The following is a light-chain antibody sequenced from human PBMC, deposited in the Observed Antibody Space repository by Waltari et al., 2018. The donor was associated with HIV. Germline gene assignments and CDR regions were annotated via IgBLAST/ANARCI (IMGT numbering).Light chain of an antibody. CDR2: GAS. V-gene: IGKV3-20*01. Sequence: EIVLTQSPGILSLSPGHRATPSCRSSQTFSTSYMAWYQQKPGQAPRLLIYGASSRATGIPDRFSSSGSGTDFTLTISRLEPEDFAVYYCQQYGDSPALIFGGGTKVEIK. J-gene: IGKJ4*01. CDR1: QTFSTSY. CDR3: QQYGDSPALI.